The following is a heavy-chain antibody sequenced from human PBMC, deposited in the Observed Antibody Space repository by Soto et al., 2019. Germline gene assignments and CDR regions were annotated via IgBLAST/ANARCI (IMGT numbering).Heavy chain of an antibody. CDR3: AKSQIPLVAGTLDY. CDR1: GFTFSSYA. Sequence: EVQLLEAGGGLVQPGGSLRLSCAASGFTFSSYAMSWVRQAPGKGLEWVSAISGSGGSTYYADSVKGRFTISRDNSKNTLYLQMNSLRAEDTAVYYCAKSQIPLVAGTLDYWGQGTLVTVSS. V-gene: IGHV3-23*01. J-gene: IGHJ4*02. D-gene: IGHD6-13*01. CDR2: ISGSGGST.